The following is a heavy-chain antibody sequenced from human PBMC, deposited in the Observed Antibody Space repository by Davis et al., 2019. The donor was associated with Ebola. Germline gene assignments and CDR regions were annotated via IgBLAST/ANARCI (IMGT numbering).Heavy chain of an antibody. V-gene: IGHV3-30*18. CDR3: AKDPGLDY. J-gene: IGHJ4*02. Sequence: GGSLRLSCAASGFTFSNYGMNWVRQAPGKGLEWIAFISHGRNIPYAGSVWGRFTISRDNSKNTLYLQMNSLKAEDTAVYYCAKDPGLDYWGQGTLLTVSS. CDR1: GFTFSNYG. CDR2: ISHGRNI.